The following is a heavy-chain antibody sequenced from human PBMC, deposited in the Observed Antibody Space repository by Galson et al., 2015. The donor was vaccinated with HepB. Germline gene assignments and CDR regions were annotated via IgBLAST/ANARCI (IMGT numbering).Heavy chain of an antibody. Sequence: SLRLSCAASGFTFSSHAMSWVRQAPGKGLEWVSGIGGSGASTYYAGSVKGRFTISRDNSKNTLYLQMNSLRAEDTAVYYCARDPSSYYDSSGYLGYWGQGTLVTVSS. D-gene: IGHD3-22*01. V-gene: IGHV3-23*01. CDR1: GFTFSSHA. J-gene: IGHJ4*02. CDR2: IGGSGAST. CDR3: ARDPSSYYDSSGYLGY.